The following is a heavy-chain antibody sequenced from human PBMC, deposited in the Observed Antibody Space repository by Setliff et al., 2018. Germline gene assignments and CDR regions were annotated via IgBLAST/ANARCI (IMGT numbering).Heavy chain of an antibody. CDR1: GYTFTYFG. Sequence: ASVKVSCKASGYTFTYFGVSWLRLAPGQGLEWMGWISGHNGKTIIETKFQVRVALTTDTGSDTAYMELRNLRSDDAAIYYCAKEPAISLTEAVRRSYYDYASDVWGQGTTVTVSS. D-gene: IGHD6-6*01. CDR2: ISGHNGKT. J-gene: IGHJ6*02. V-gene: IGHV1-18*01. CDR3: AKEPAISLTEAVRRSYYDYASDV.